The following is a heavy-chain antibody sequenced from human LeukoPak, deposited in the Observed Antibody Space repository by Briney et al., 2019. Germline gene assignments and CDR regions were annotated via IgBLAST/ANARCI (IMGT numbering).Heavy chain of an antibody. CDR3: AKVAQLELRPGRFDY. V-gene: IGHV3-21*04. CDR2: ISSSSSYI. D-gene: IGHD1-7*01. Sequence: GGSLRLSCAASGFTFSSYSMNWVRQAPGKGLEWVSSISSSSSYIYYADSVKGRFTISRDNSKNTLYLQMNSLRAEDTAVYYCAKVAQLELRPGRFDYWGQGTLVTVSS. CDR1: GFTFSSYS. J-gene: IGHJ4*02.